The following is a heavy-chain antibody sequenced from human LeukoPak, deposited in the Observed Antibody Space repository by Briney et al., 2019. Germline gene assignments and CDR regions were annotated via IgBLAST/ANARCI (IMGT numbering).Heavy chain of an antibody. CDR3: TTGLWEVPAVYFDY. J-gene: IGHJ4*02. Sequence: PGGSLRLSCAASGFTFSNAWMSWVRQAPGKGLEWVGRIKSKTDGGTTDYAAPVKGRFTISRDDSKNTLYLQMNSLKTEDTAVYYCTTGLWEVPAVYFDYWGQGTLVTVSS. CDR2: IKSKTDGGTT. D-gene: IGHD2-2*01. CDR1: GFTFSNAW. V-gene: IGHV3-15*01.